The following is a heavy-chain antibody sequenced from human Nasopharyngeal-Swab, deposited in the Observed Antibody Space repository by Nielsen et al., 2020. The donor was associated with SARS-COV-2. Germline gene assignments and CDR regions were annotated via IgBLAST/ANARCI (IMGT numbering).Heavy chain of an antibody. D-gene: IGHD6-13*01. V-gene: IGHV3-7*01. CDR3: ARARAAGRNNWFDP. CDR1: GFTFSSYW. J-gene: IGHJ5*02. Sequence: GGSLRLSCAASGFTFSSYWMSWVRQAPGKGLEWVDNIKQDGSEKYYVDSVKGRFTISRDNAKNSLYLQMNSLRAEDTAVYYCARARAAGRNNWFDPWGRGTLVTVSS. CDR2: IKQDGSEK.